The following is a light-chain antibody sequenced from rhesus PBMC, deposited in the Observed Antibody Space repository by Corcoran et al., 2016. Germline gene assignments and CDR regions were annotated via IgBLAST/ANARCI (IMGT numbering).Light chain of an antibody. Sequence: DIQLTQSPSSLSASVGDRVTFTCRASQGISTSLDWFQQKSGKAPKFLIYDASTLQSGVPSRFSGSGAGTEFDLTISSLQPEDVGTYYCQQRNAYPLTFGGGTKVEIK. CDR1: QGISTS. CDR2: DAS. J-gene: IGKJ4*01. CDR3: QQRNAYPLT. V-gene: IGKV1-38*01.